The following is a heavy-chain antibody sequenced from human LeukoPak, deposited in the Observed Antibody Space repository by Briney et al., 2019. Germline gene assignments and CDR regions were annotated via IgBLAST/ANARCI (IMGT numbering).Heavy chain of an antibody. CDR3: ARQGDTGSWYFDY. CDR1: GFTFTYYA. Sequence: PGGSLRPSCAVSGFTFTYYAMHWVRQAPGKGLEWVAVISHDGSNQQYADSVKGQVTISRDNSKSTLYLQMASLRAGDTAVYYCARQGDTGSWYFDYWGQGTLVTVSS. J-gene: IGHJ4*02. D-gene: IGHD2-21*02. CDR2: ISHDGSNQ. V-gene: IGHV3-30-3*01.